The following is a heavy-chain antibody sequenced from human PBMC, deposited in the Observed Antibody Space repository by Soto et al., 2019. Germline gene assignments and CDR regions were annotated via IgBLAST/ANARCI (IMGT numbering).Heavy chain of an antibody. CDR1: GYTFTSYA. D-gene: IGHD6-13*01. CDR2: INAGNGNT. J-gene: IGHJ4*02. CDR3: AGVLDRHIVAVGPPLAH. Sequence: QVQLVQSGAEVKKPGASVKVSCKASGYTFTSYAMHWVRQAPGQRLEWMGCINAGNGNTKYSQKFQGRVTITRDTSERTAYMDHRRQTSKERNVYFCAGVLDRHIVAVGPPLAHGGQLTLVAVSS. V-gene: IGHV1-3*01.